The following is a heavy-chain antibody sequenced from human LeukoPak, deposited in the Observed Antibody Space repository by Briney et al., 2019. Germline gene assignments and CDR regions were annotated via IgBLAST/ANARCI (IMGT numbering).Heavy chain of an antibody. Sequence: TETLSLTCTVSGVSINDFYWTWIRQSPGNGLEWIGYIYYDGSTDYNPSLKSRVTMSIDTSRSQFSLKLNSVTAADTAVYYCTKVGLSGLFDYWGQGALVTVSS. CDR1: GVSINDFY. J-gene: IGHJ4*02. CDR2: IYYDGST. V-gene: IGHV4-59*01. CDR3: TKVGLSGLFDY. D-gene: IGHD3-10*01.